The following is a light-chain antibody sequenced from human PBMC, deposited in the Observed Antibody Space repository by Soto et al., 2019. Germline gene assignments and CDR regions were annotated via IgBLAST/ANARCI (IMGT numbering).Light chain of an antibody. Sequence: EIVLTQSSGTLSLSPGERATLSCRASQSVSSSYLAWYQQKPGQAPRLLIYAASSRATGIPDRFSGSGSGTEFTLTISRLEPEDFAVYYCQQYGSSPPYTFGQGTKLEIK. V-gene: IGKV3-20*01. J-gene: IGKJ2*01. CDR2: AAS. CDR1: QSVSSSY. CDR3: QQYGSSPPYT.